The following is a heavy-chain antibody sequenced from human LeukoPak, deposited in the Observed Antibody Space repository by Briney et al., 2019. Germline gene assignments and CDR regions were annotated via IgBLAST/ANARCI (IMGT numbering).Heavy chain of an antibody. J-gene: IGHJ3*02. CDR1: GGTFSSYA. CDR2: IIPIFGTA. CDR3: ARELGVAAAGICAFDI. V-gene: IGHV1-69*13. Sequence: ASVKVSCKASGGTFSSYAISWVRQAPGQGLEWMGGIIPIFGTANYAQKFQGRVTITADESTSTAYMELSSLRSEDTAVYYCARELGVAAAGICAFDIWGQGTMVTVSS. D-gene: IGHD6-13*01.